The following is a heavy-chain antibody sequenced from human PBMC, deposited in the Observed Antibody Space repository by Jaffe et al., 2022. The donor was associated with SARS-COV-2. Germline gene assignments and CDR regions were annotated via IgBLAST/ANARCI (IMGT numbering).Heavy chain of an antibody. V-gene: IGHV4-61*02. J-gene: IGHJ4*02. CDR1: GGSISSGSYY. D-gene: IGHD5-12*01. Sequence: QVQLQESGPGLVKPSQTLSLTCTVSGGSISSGSYYWSWIRQPAGKGLEWIGRIYTSGSTNYNPSLKSRVTISVDTSKNQFSLKLSSVTAADTAVYYCAREQGRDGYNFFDYWGQGTLVTVSS. CDR2: IYTSGST. CDR3: AREQGRDGYNFFDY.